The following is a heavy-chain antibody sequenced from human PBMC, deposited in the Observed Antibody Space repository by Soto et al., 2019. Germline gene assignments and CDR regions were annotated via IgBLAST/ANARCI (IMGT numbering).Heavy chain of an antibody. CDR3: AKKEDYGDYVRSSGWYEPTVNPDY. Sequence: EVQLLESGGGLVQPGGSLRLSCAASGFTFSSYAMSWVRQAPGKGLEWVSAISGSGGSTYYADSVKGRFTISRDNSKNTLYLQMNSLRAEDTAVYYCAKKEDYGDYVRSSGWYEPTVNPDYWGQGTLVTVSS. J-gene: IGHJ4*02. CDR2: ISGSGGST. V-gene: IGHV3-23*01. D-gene: IGHD4-17*01. CDR1: GFTFSSYA.